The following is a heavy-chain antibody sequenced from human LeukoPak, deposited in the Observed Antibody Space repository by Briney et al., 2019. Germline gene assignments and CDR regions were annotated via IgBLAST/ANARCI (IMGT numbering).Heavy chain of an antibody. Sequence: ESLRLSCAASGGTFSSYAMSWVRQAAGKGLEWVWAISGSGGSTFYAYSVKGGFTIPRNNSKTTLYLQMNSLRAEDTAVFYCAKAGSLDASKLPFFDWLSHPFDYWGQGTLVTVSS. CDR2: ISGSGGST. D-gene: IGHD3-3*01. CDR3: AKAGSLDASKLPFFDWLSHPFDY. J-gene: IGHJ4*02. CDR1: GGTFSSYA. V-gene: IGHV3-23*01.